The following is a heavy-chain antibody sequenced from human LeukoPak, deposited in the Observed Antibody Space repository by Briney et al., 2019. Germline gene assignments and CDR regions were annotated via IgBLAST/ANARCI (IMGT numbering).Heavy chain of an antibody. D-gene: IGHD3-3*02. CDR2: IKQDGSEK. Sequence: PGGSLRLSCAASGFTFSTCWMSWVRQAPGKGLEWVANIKQDGSEKYYVDSVKGRFTISRDNAKNSLYLQMNSLRAEDTAVYYCASRAHFWSGPGGWGQGTLVTVSS. V-gene: IGHV3-7*01. J-gene: IGHJ4*02. CDR3: ASRAHFWSGPGG. CDR1: GFTFSTCW.